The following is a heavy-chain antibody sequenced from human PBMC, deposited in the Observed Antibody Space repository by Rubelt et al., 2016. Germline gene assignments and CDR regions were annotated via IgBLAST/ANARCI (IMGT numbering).Heavy chain of an antibody. CDR3: ARGSGPLYYYYMDV. J-gene: IGHJ6*03. CDR2: ISTYNGNT. CDR1: GYTFTSYG. Sequence: QVQLVQSGAEVKKPGASVKVSCKASGYTFTSYGVSWVRQAPGQGLEWMGWISTYNGNTNYAQKIQGRVTLTTDTSTSTAYMELRSLKSDDTAIYYCARGSGPLYYYYMDVWGKGTTVTVSS. V-gene: IGHV1-18*01.